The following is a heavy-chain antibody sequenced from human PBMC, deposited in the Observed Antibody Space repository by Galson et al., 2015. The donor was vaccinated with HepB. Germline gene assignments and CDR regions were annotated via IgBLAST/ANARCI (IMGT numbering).Heavy chain of an antibody. V-gene: IGHV4-34*01. CDR3: AREGGGWSSSQRYGMDV. J-gene: IGHJ6*02. Sequence: SETLSLTCAVYGGSFSGYYWSWIRQPPGKGLEWIGEINHSGSTSYNPSLKSRVTISVDTSKNQFSLKLSSVTAADTAVYYCAREGGGWSSSQRYGMDVWGQGTTVTVSS. CDR1: GGSFSGYY. D-gene: IGHD6-13*01. CDR2: INHSGST.